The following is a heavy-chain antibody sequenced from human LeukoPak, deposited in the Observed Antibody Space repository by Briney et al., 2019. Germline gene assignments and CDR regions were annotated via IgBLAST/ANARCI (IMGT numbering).Heavy chain of an antibody. CDR1: GGTFSSYA. V-gene: IGHV1-69*05. J-gene: IGHJ3*02. Sequence: GASVKVSCKASGGTFSSYAISWVRQAPGQGLEWMGGIIPIFGTANYAQKFQGRVTITTDESTSTAYMELSSLRSEDTAVYYCASSGLSSGSDAFDIWGQGTMVTVSS. CDR2: IIPIFGTA. CDR3: ASSGLSSGSDAFDI. D-gene: IGHD3-16*02.